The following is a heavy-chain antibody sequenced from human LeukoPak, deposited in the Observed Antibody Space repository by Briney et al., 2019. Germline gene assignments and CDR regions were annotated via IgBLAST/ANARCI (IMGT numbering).Heavy chain of an antibody. CDR1: GGSISSGGYS. V-gene: IGHV4-30-2*01. J-gene: IGHJ4*02. CDR2: IYHSGST. CDR3: ARVKWRCSSTSCPTFDY. D-gene: IGHD2-2*01. Sequence: SETLSLTCAVSGGSISSGGYSWSWIRLPPGKGLEWIGYIYHSGSTYYNPSLKSRVTISVDRSKNQFSLKLSSVTAADTAVYYCARVKWRCSSTSCPTFDYWGQGTLVTVSS.